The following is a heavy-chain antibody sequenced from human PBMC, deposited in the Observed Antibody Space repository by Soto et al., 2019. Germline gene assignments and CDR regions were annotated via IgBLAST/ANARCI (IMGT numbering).Heavy chain of an antibody. V-gene: IGHV1-2*04. CDR1: GYTFTGYY. CDR3: ARDGGVVPAAIGPRTAYFDY. CDR2: INPNSGGT. Sequence: ASVKVSCKASGYTFTGYYMHWVRQAPGQGLEWMGWINPNSGGTNYAQKFQGWVTMTRDTSISTAYMELSRLRSDDTAVYYCARDGGVVPAAIGPRTAYFDYWGQGTLVTISS. J-gene: IGHJ4*02. D-gene: IGHD2-2*01.